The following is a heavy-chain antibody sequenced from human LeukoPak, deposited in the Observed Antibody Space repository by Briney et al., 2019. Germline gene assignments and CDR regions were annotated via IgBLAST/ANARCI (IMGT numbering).Heavy chain of an antibody. J-gene: IGHJ4*02. Sequence: GGSLRLSCAASGFTVSKNYMNWVRQAPGKGLEWASVLFGGGSTYYADSVKGRFSISRDNSENTLYLQMNSLRAEDTAVYYCARGGVGTTALYYFDSWGQGTLVTVSS. CDR3: ARGGVGTTALYYFDS. V-gene: IGHV3-66*01. CDR2: LFGGGST. CDR1: GFTVSKNY. D-gene: IGHD1-26*01.